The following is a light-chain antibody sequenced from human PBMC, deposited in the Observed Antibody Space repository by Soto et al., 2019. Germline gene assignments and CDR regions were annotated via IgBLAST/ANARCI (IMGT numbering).Light chain of an antibody. CDR2: DVS. CDR1: QSVSSNY. J-gene: IGKJ1*01. Sequence: EIVLTQSPGTLSLSPGERATLSCRSSQSVSSNYLAWYQQKPDQAPRLVIYDVSGRATGIPDRFSGSGSGTDFTLTISRLEPEDFAVYYCQQYGSSPTLGQGTKVEI. CDR3: QQYGSSPT. V-gene: IGKV3-20*01.